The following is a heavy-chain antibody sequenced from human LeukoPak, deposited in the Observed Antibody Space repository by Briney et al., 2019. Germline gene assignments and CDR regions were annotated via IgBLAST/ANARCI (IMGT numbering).Heavy chain of an antibody. Sequence: GGSLRLSCAASGFTFSSNAMHWVRQAPGKGLEWVAIISYDESQKYYADSVKGRFTISRDNSKNTLYLEIYSLRAEDTAVYYCARNPVGVYYFENRGPGALFTVSS. CDR1: GFTFSSNA. D-gene: IGHD3-3*01. CDR2: ISYDESQK. J-gene: IGHJ4*01. CDR3: ARNPVGVYYFEN. V-gene: IGHV3-30*04.